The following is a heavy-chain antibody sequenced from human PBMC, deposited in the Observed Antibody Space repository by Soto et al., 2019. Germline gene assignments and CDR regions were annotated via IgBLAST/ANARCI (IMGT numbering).Heavy chain of an antibody. CDR1: GGSISSSSYY. CDR3: ARQTRLTYYYGSGIDY. V-gene: IGHV4-39*01. D-gene: IGHD3-10*01. J-gene: IGHJ4*02. Sequence: QLQLQESGPGLVKPSETLSLTCTVSGGSISSSSYYWGWIRQPPGKGLEWIGSIYYSGSTYYNPSLKSRVTISVDTSKNQFSLKLSSVTAADTAVYYCARQTRLTYYYGSGIDYWGQGTLVSVSS. CDR2: IYYSGST.